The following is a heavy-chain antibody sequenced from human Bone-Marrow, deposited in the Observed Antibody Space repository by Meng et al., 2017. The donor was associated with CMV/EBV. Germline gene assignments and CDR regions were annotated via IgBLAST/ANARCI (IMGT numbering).Heavy chain of an antibody. J-gene: IGHJ6*02. D-gene: IGHD6-6*01. CDR2: IYYSGST. CDR1: GGSISSGCYY. CDR3: ARGFGHSSSFGKHHYYHYGMDV. V-gene: IGHV4-31*03. Sequence: SETLSLTCTVSGGSISSGCYYWSWIRQHPGKGLEWIGYIYYSGSTYYNPSLKSRVTISVDTSKNQFSLKLSSVTAADTAVYYCARGFGHSSSFGKHHYYHYGMDVWGQGTTVTVSS.